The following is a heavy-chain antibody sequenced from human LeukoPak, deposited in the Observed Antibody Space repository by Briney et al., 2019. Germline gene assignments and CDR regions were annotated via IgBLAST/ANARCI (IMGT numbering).Heavy chain of an antibody. CDR2: ISYDGSNK. J-gene: IGHJ4*02. D-gene: IGHD2-2*01. V-gene: IGHV3-30*15. CDR1: GFTFSSYA. CDR3: ARDGYQLPIDY. Sequence: GGSLRLSCAASGFTFSSYAMHWVRQAPGKGLEWVAVISYDGSNKYYADSVKGRFTISRDNSKNTLYLQMSSLRAEDTAVYYCARDGYQLPIDYWGQGTLVTVSS.